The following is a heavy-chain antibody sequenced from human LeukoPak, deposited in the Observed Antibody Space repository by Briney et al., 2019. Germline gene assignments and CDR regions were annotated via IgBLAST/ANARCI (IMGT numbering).Heavy chain of an antibody. CDR1: GGSMSTYY. CDR2: IYYTGST. CDR3: AGMRITTPTVRTLDY. Sequence: SETLSLTCTVSGGSMSTYYWTWIRQPPGKGLEWIGFIYYTGSTNYNPSLKSRVTISIDTSKNQFSLKLSSVTAADTAVYYCAGMRITTPTVRTLDYWGQGTLVTVSS. D-gene: IGHD1-14*01. V-gene: IGHV4-59*01. J-gene: IGHJ4*02.